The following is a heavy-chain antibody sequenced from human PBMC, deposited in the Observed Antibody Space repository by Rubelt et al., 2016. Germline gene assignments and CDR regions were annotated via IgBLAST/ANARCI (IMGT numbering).Heavy chain of an antibody. V-gene: IGHV4-39*01. CDR1: GASISSSTYY. D-gene: IGHD2-2*01. J-gene: IGHJ1*01. Sequence: QLQLQESGPGLVKPSETLSLTCSVSGASISSSTYYWGWIRQPPGRGLEWIGSIDYSGNTYYKPSLEPRVTISVDTSKNQFALKRGPWTAAETAVYYCAIHYSSTNWAYCQHWGQGTLVTVSS. CDR2: IDYSGNT. CDR3: AIHYSSTNWAYCQH.